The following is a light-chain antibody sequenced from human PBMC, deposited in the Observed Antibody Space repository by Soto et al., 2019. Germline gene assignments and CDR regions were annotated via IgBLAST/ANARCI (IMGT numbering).Light chain of an antibody. J-gene: IGLJ1*01. V-gene: IGLV2-8*01. Sequence: QSALTLPASVSGTPRQSITISCTGTSSDVGGYNYVSWYQQHPGKAPKLMIYEVTIRPSGVSDRFSGSKSGNTASLTVSGLQAEDEADYYCSSYTGGNPSYVFGTGTKVTVL. CDR1: SSDVGGYNY. CDR2: EVT. CDR3: SSYTGGNPSYV.